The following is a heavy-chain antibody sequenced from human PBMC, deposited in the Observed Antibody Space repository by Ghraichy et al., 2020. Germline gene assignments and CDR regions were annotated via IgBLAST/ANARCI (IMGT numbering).Heavy chain of an antibody. Sequence: LSLTCAASGFTFSSYAMSWVRQAPGKGLEWVSAISGSGGSTYYADSVKGRFTISRDNSKNTLYLQMNSLRAEDTAVYYCAREQLVPDYWGQGTLVTVSS. D-gene: IGHD6-6*01. CDR2: ISGSGGST. CDR1: GFTFSSYA. CDR3: AREQLVPDY. J-gene: IGHJ4*02. V-gene: IGHV3-23*01.